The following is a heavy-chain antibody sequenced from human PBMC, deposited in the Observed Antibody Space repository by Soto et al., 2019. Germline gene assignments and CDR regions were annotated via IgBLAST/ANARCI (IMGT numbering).Heavy chain of an antibody. CDR1: NYTFTSYG. D-gene: IGHD2-15*01. CDR2: ISAYNGNT. CDR3: ARDCSGGSCYFDY. Sequence: ASVKVSCKASNYTFTSYGISWVRQAPGQGLEWMGWISAYNGNTHYAQKFQGRVTMTADTSTRTAYMELRSLRSDYTAVYYCARDCSGGSCYFDYWGQGTLVTVSS. J-gene: IGHJ4*02. V-gene: IGHV1-18*01.